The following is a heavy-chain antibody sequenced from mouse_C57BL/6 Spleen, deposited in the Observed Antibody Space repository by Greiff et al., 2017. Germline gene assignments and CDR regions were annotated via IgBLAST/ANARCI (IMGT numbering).Heavy chain of an antibody. V-gene: IGHV1-82*01. D-gene: IGHD2-2*01. CDR3: ARYGYSFDY. CDR2: IYPGDGDT. CDR1: GYAFSSSW. J-gene: IGHJ2*01. Sequence: LKQSGPELVKPGASVKISCKASGYAFSSSWMNWVKQRPGKGLEWIGRIYPGDGDTNYNGKFKGKATLTADKSSSTAYMQLSSLTSEDSAVYFCARYGYSFDYWGQGTTLTVSS.